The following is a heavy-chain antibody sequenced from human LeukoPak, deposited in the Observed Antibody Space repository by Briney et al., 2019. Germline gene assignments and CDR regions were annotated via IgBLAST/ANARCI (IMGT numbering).Heavy chain of an antibody. CDR2: INHSGST. Sequence: SETLSLTCAVYGGSFSGYYWSWIRQPPGKGLEWIGEINHSGSTNYNPSLKSRVTISVDTSKNQFSLKLSSVTAADTAVYYCARGWDTAMSGEQYYYGMDVWGQGTTVTVSS. D-gene: IGHD5-18*01. CDR1: GGSFSGYY. J-gene: IGHJ6*02. V-gene: IGHV4-34*01. CDR3: ARGWDTAMSGEQYYYGMDV.